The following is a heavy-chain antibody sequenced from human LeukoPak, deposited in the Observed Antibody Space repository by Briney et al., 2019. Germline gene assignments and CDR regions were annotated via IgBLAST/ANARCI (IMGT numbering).Heavy chain of an antibody. Sequence: PSETLSLTCTVSAGSISSSNYYWGWVRQPPGKGLEWIGEIYHSGSTNYNPSLKSRVTISVDKSKNQFSLKLSSVTAADTAVYYCARTMYSSGWAKGYYFDYWGQGTLVTVSS. CDR1: AGSISSSNYY. CDR2: IYHSGST. J-gene: IGHJ4*02. V-gene: IGHV4-39*07. D-gene: IGHD6-19*01. CDR3: ARTMYSSGWAKGYYFDY.